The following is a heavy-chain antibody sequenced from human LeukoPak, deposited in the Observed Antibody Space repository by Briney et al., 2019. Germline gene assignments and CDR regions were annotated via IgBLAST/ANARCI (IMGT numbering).Heavy chain of an antibody. CDR3: AKGLIWYYYDSSGYSGIDY. CDR1: GFTFDDYA. J-gene: IGHJ4*02. Sequence: GGSLRLSCAASGFTFDDYAVHWVRQAPGKGLEWVSLISGDGGSTYYADSVKGRFTISRDNSKNSLYLQMNSLRTEDTALYYCAKGLIWYYYDSSGYSGIDYWGQGTLVTVSS. V-gene: IGHV3-43*02. D-gene: IGHD3-22*01. CDR2: ISGDGGST.